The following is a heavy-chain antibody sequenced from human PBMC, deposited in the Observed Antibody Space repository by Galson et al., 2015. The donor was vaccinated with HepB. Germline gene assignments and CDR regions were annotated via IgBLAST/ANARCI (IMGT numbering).Heavy chain of an antibody. CDR1: GFTFSSYG. V-gene: IGHV3-33*06. J-gene: IGHJ6*02. CDR2: IWYDGSNK. D-gene: IGHD6-6*01. CDR3: AKEGAEYSGNYYYYGMDV. Sequence: SLRLSCAASGFTFSSYGMHWVRQAPGKGLEWVAVIWYDGSNKYYADSVKGRFTISRDNSKNTLYLQMNSLRAENTAVYYCAKEGAEYSGNYYYYGMDVWGQGTTVTVSS.